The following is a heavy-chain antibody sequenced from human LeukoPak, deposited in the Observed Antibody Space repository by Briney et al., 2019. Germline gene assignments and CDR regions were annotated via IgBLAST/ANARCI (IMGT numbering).Heavy chain of an antibody. V-gene: IGHV3-15*01. CDR1: GFTAANAW. Sequence: GGSLRLSCAASGFTAANAWMSWVRQAPGKGLEWVGRIKTKTDGGTIDYAAPVKGRFTISRDDSENTLYLQMNSLKTEDTAVYYCTRDLSSWGQGTLVTVSS. D-gene: IGHD2/OR15-2a*01. CDR3: TRDLSS. J-gene: IGHJ4*02. CDR2: IKTKTDGGTI.